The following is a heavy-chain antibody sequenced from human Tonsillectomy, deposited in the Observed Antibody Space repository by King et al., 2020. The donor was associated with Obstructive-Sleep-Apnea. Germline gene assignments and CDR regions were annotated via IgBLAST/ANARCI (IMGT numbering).Heavy chain of an antibody. Sequence: VQLQESGPGLVKPSETLSLTCTVSGYSISSGNYWGWIRQPPGKGLQWIASIFHSGSTYYNPSLKSRVTISVDTSKNQFSLKLSPVTAADTAVYYCASDLRLGSFSEDYWGQGTLVTVSS. V-gene: IGHV4-38-2*02. D-gene: IGHD5-12*01. J-gene: IGHJ4*02. CDR3: ASDLRLGSFSEDY. CDR2: IFHSGST. CDR1: GYSISSGNY.